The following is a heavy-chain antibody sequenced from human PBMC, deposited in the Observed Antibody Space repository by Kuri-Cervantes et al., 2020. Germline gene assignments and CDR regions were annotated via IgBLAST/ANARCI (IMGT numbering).Heavy chain of an antibody. CDR1: GYSFTSYW. J-gene: IGHJ3*02. D-gene: IGHD5-12*01. CDR2: IYPGDSDT. Sequence: GGSLKTSGKGSGYSFTSYWIGWVRQMPGKGLEWMGNIYPGDSDTRYSPSFQGQVTISADKSINTAYLQWSSLKASDTAMYYCARRGIVATIKDAFDIWGQGTMVTVSS. V-gene: IGHV5-51*01. CDR3: ARRGIVATIKDAFDI.